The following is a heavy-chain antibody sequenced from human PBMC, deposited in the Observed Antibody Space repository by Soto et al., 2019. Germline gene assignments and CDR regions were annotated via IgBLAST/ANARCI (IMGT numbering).Heavy chain of an antibody. Sequence: PGGSLSLSCAASGFTFSSYGMHWVRQAPGKGLDWVAIISYDGNKKYYADSVRGRFTISRDSSKNTLFLQMNSLRAEDTAVYYCAKEGYSGSYAAYFDFWGQGTLVTVSS. V-gene: IGHV3-30*18. CDR1: GFTFSSYG. CDR2: ISYDGNKK. CDR3: AKEGYSGSYAAYFDF. J-gene: IGHJ4*02. D-gene: IGHD1-26*01.